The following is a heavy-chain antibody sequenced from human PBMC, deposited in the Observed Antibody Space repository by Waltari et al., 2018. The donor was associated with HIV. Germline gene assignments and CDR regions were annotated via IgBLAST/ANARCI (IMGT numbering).Heavy chain of an antibody. CDR2: VNHSGNI. Sequence: QVQLQQSGAGLLQPSETLSLTCTVSGGSFRGYYWSWIRQPPGQGLEWIGEVNHSGNINYNPSLKSRLIISVDTSKSQFSLRLKSVTAADTAVYYCSREGYGGNPANDFDFWGQGTLVSVSS. V-gene: IGHV4-34*01. J-gene: IGHJ4*02. CDR3: SREGYGGNPANDFDF. CDR1: GGSFRGYY. D-gene: IGHD2-15*01.